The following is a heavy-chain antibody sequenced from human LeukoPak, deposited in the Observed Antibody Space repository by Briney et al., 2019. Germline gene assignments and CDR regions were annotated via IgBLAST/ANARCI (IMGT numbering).Heavy chain of an antibody. CDR2: IRYDGSNK. CDR1: GFTFSSYG. V-gene: IGHV3-30*02. D-gene: IGHD3-10*01. CDR3: AKDYGSGSYFDY. J-gene: IGHJ4*02. Sequence: PGGSLRLSCAASGFTFSSYGMRWVRQAPGKGLEWVAFIRYDGSNKYYADSVKGRFTISRDNSKNTLYQQMNSLRAEDTAVYYCAKDYGSGSYFDYWGQGTLVTVSS.